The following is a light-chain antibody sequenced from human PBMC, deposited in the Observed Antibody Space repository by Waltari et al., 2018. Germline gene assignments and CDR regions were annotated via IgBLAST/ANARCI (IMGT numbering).Light chain of an antibody. CDR3: CSYAGRATFAWV. CDR2: EVT. CDR1: SSHFESPNL. V-gene: IGLV2-23*02. J-gene: IGLJ3*02. Sequence: QSALTQPASVSGSPGQSITLPCPGTSSHFESPNLPPCFQQPPGKAPQLIIFEVTQRPSGISDRFSGSRSGPTASLTISGLQAEDEADYYCCSYAGRATFAWVFGGGTKLTVL.